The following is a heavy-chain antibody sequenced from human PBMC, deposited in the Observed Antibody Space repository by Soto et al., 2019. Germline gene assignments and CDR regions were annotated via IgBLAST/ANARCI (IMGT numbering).Heavy chain of an antibody. CDR2: INPSGGST. CDR3: ASIPIVGATRMDFDY. Sequence: ASVEVSCKXSGYTFTSYYMHWARQAPGQGLEWMGIINPSGGSTSYAQKFQGRVTMTRDTSTSTVYMELSSLRSEDTAVYYCASIPIVGATRMDFDYWGQGTLVTVSS. D-gene: IGHD1-26*01. CDR1: GYTFTSYY. V-gene: IGHV1-46*01. J-gene: IGHJ4*02.